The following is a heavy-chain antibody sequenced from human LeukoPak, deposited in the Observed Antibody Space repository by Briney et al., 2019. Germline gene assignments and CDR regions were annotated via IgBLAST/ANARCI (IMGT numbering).Heavy chain of an antibody. D-gene: IGHD2-2*01. Sequence: SETLSLTCSVSAGSLSTHYWSWLRQPPGKGLEWIGYIHYTGSTNYNPSLMRRVTISIDSSKNQFSLKLSSVTAADTAVYYCAGGDCGGTCCHGYYVYGMDVWGQGTTVTVSS. V-gene: IGHV4-59*11. CDR1: AGSLSTHY. CDR3: AGGDCGGTCCHGYYVYGMDV. CDR2: IHYTGST. J-gene: IGHJ6*02.